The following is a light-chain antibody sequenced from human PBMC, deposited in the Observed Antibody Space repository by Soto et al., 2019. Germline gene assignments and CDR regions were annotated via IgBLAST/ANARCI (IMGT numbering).Light chain of an antibody. CDR2: GAS. J-gene: IGKJ3*01. V-gene: IGKV3-20*01. CDR1: QSVSSSY. CDR3: QQYGSSPLFT. Sequence: EIVLTQSPGTLSLSPGERATLSCRASQSVSSSYLAWYQQKPGQAPRLLIYGASSRATGIPDRFSGSGSGTDFTLNISRRKPEDFAVYYCQQYGSSPLFTFGPGTKVDIK.